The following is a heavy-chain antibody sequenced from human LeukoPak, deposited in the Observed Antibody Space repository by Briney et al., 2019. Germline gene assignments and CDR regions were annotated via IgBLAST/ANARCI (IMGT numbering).Heavy chain of an antibody. V-gene: IGHV3-21*01. CDR3: AREGIVVVPAATGFDP. Sequence: SGGSLRLSCAASGFTFSSYSMNWVRQAPGKGLDWVSSISSSSSYIYYADSVKGRFTISRDNAKNSLYLQMNSLRAEDTAVYYCAREGIVVVPAATGFDPWGQGTLVTVSS. CDR1: GFTFSSYS. D-gene: IGHD2-2*01. CDR2: ISSSSSYI. J-gene: IGHJ5*02.